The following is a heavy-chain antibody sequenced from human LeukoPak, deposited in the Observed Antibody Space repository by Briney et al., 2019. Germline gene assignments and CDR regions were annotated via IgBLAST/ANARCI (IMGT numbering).Heavy chain of an antibody. D-gene: IGHD5-18*01. V-gene: IGHV1-46*01. J-gene: IGHJ4*02. CDR2: INPSGGST. CDR1: GCTFTSYY. CDR3: ARGVHNYGNFDF. Sequence: GASVKVSCKASGCTFTSYYMHWVRQAPGQGLEWMGVINPSGGSTNYAQKFQGRVTMTRDTSTSTVYMELRSLRSEDTAVYSCARGVHNYGNFDFWGQGTLVTVSS.